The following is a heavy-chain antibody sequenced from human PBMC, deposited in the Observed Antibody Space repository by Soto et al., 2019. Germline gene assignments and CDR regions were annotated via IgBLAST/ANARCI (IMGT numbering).Heavy chain of an antibody. D-gene: IGHD4-17*01. V-gene: IGHV3-33*01. CDR1: GFTFSSYG. J-gene: IGHJ4*02. CDR3: ASMTTVTTLDY. CDR2: IWYDGSNK. Sequence: QVQLVESGGGVVQPGRSLRLSCAASGFTFSSYGMHWVRQAPGKGLEWVAVIWYDGSNKYYADSVKGRFTISRDNSKNTLYLQMNSLRAEDTAVYYCASMTTVTTLDYWGQGNLVTVSS.